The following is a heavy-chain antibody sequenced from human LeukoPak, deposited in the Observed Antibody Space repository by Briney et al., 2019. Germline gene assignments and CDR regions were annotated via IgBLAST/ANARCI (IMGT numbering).Heavy chain of an antibody. Sequence: GGSLRLSCAASGFTFSSYAMSWVRQAPGKGLEWVSAISGSGGSTYYADSVKGRFTISRDNSKNTLYLQMNSLRAEDTAVYYCAKDRRRYCSSFSCEHDAFHIWGQGTMVTVSS. CDR3: AKDRRRYCSSFSCEHDAFHI. D-gene: IGHD2-2*01. V-gene: IGHV3-23*01. CDR2: ISGSGGST. CDR1: GFTFSSYA. J-gene: IGHJ3*02.